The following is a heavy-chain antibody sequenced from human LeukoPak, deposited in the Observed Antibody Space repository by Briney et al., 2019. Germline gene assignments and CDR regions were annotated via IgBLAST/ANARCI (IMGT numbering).Heavy chain of an antibody. CDR1: GFTFSSYE. J-gene: IGHJ4*02. CDR2: ISSSGSTI. D-gene: IGHD3-9*01. V-gene: IGHV3-48*03. Sequence: GGSLTLSCAASGFTFSSYEMNWVRQPPGKGLEWVAYISSSGSTIYYADSVKGRFTISRDNAKNSLYLQMNSLRAEDTAVYYCARGSDIVTGYYLGYFDYWGQGTLVTVSS. CDR3: ARGSDIVTGYYLGYFDY.